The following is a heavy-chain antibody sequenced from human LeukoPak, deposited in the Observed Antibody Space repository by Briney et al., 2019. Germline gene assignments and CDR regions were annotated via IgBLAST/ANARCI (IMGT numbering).Heavy chain of an antibody. D-gene: IGHD3-16*01. V-gene: IGHV1-46*01. CDR2: INPTGGST. Sequence: ASVKVSCKASGYTFTSYYMHWVRQAPGQGLEWMGLINPTGGSTGYAQKFQGRVTMTRDTSTSTVYMELSSLRSEDTAVYYCAREAAPGDFSFDPWGQGTLVTVSS. J-gene: IGHJ5*02. CDR1: GYTFTSYY. CDR3: AREAAPGDFSFDP.